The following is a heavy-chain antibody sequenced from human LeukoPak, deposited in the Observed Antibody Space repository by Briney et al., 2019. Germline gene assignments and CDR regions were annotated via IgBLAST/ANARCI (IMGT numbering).Heavy chain of an antibody. CDR3: ATKVLVRGPFDY. CDR1: GFTFSSYA. CDR2: ISGSGGST. D-gene: IGHD3-10*01. J-gene: IGHJ4*02. Sequence: GGSLRLSCAASGFTFSSYAMSCVRQAPGKGLEWVSAISGSGGSTYYADSVKGRFTISRDNSKNTLYLQMNSLRAEDTAVYYCATKVLVRGPFDYWGQGTLVTVSS. V-gene: IGHV3-23*01.